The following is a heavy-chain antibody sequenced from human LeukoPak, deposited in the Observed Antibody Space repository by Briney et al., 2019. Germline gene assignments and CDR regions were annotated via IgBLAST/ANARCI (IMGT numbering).Heavy chain of an antibody. V-gene: IGHV1-46*01. J-gene: IGHJ3*02. D-gene: IGHD6-19*01. CDR2: INPSGGST. CDR3: ARADSFEYSSGWYGVAFDI. Sequence: GASVKVSCKASGYTFTSYYMHWVRQAPGQGLEWMGIINPSGGSTSYAQKFQGRVTMTRDMSTSTVYMELSSLRSEDTAVYYCARADSFEYSSGWYGVAFDIWGQGTMVTVSS. CDR1: GYTFTSYY.